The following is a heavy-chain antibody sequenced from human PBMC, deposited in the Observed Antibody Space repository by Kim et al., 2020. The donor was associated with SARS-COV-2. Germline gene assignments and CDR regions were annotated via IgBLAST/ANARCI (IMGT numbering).Heavy chain of an antibody. CDR2: IYYSGST. CDR1: GGSISSSSYY. J-gene: IGHJ4*02. V-gene: IGHV4-39*01. CDR3: ARLFRIQLWSFDY. D-gene: IGHD5-18*01. Sequence: SETLSLTCTVSGGSISSSSYYWGWIRQPPGKGLEWIGSIYYSGSTYYNPSLKSRVTISVDTSKNQFSLKLSSVTAADTAVYYCARLFRIQLWSFDYWGQGTLVTVSS.